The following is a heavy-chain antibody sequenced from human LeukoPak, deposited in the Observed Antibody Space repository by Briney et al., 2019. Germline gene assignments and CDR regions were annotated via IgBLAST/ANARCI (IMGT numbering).Heavy chain of an antibody. D-gene: IGHD3-22*01. J-gene: IGHJ4*02. CDR1: GFTFSSYW. CDR3: ARDTDSSVQFGEWNF. Sequence: GGSLRLSCAASGFTFSSYWMSWVRQAPGKGLEWVANIKQDGSEKYYVDSVKGRFTISRDNAKNSLYLQMNSLRAEDTAVYYCARDTDSSVQFGEWNFWGQGTLVTVSS. CDR2: IKQDGSEK. V-gene: IGHV3-7*01.